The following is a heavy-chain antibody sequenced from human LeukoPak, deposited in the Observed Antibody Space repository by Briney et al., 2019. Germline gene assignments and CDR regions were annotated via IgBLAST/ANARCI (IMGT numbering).Heavy chain of an antibody. Sequence: SETLSLTCTVSGGSISSSSYYWGWIRQPPGKGLECIGNIYYSGNTNYNPSLKSRVSISVDTSKNQFSLNLTSVTAADTAVYYXXXXXXYYDGRGYNAYFDLWGRGTLVTVSS. D-gene: IGHD3-22*01. CDR1: GGSISSSSYY. V-gene: IGHV4-39*07. J-gene: IGHJ2*01. CDR2: IYYSGNT. CDR3: XXXXXYYDGRGYNAYFDL.